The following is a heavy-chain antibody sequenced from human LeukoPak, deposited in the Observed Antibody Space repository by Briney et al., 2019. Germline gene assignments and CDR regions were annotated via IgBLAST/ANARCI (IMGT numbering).Heavy chain of an antibody. CDR1: GGSISSYY. CDR3: ARGAHSSSWFFDY. CDR2: IYYSGST. Sequence: PSETLSLTCTVSGGSISSYYWSWIRQPPGKGLEWIGYIYYSGSTNYNPSLKSRVTISVDTSKNQFSLQLSSVTAADTAVYYCARGAHSSSWFFDYWGQGTLVTVPS. V-gene: IGHV4-59*01. J-gene: IGHJ4*02. D-gene: IGHD6-13*01.